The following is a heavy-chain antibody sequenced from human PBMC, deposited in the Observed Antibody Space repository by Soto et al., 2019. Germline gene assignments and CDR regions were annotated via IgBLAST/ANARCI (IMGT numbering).Heavy chain of an antibody. CDR1: GFTFSSYA. J-gene: IGHJ4*02. V-gene: IGHV3-23*01. D-gene: IGHD2-15*01. Sequence: GESLKISCAASGFTFSSYAMSWVRQAPGKGMEWVAAISGSGGSTYYADSVKGRFTISRENSKNTLYLQMNSLRAEDAAVYYCAKDLVGSNADYYDYWGQGTLVTVSS. CDR3: AKDLVGSNADYYDY. CDR2: ISGSGGST.